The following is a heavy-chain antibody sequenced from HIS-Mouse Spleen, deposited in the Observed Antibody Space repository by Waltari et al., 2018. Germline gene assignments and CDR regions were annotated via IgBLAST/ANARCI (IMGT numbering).Heavy chain of an antibody. V-gene: IGHV3-33*06. CDR3: AKGKYYFDY. CDR2: IWYDGSNK. CDR1: GFNFSSYG. Sequence: QVQLVESGGGVVQPGRSLRLSCAASGFNFSSYGMPWVRQAPGKGLEWVAVIWYDGSNKYYADSVKGRFTISRDNSKNTLYLQMNSLRAEDTAVYYCAKGKYYFDYWGQGTLVTVSS. J-gene: IGHJ4*02.